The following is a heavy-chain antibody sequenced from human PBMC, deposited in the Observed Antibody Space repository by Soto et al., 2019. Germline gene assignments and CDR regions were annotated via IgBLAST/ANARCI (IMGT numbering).Heavy chain of an antibody. V-gene: IGHV1-58*02. Sequence: SVKVSCKASGFTFTSSAMQWVRQARGQRLEWIGWIVVGSGNTNYAQKFQERVTITRDMSTSTAYMELSSLRSEDTAVYYCAAADCYYSSGSFTAKYAFDTWGQGTMVTVS. J-gene: IGHJ3*02. D-gene: IGHD3-22*01. CDR1: GFTFTSSA. CDR2: IVVGSGNT. CDR3: AAADCYYSSGSFTAKYAFDT.